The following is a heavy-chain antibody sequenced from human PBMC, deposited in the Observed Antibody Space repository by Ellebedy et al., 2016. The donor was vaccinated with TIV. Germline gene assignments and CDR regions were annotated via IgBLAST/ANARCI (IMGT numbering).Heavy chain of an antibody. CDR1: GFTFSHAW. J-gene: IGHJ4*02. V-gene: IGHV3-15*01. D-gene: IGHD3-16*01. CDR3: TTLGGFDY. Sequence: GESLKISCVGSGFTFSHAWLNWVRQAPGKGLEWIGRIKSKIDGGTTDYAAPVKGRFTISRDDSKNMLYLQMNSLKTEDTAVYYCTTLGGFDYWGQGTLVTVSS. CDR2: IKSKIDGGTT.